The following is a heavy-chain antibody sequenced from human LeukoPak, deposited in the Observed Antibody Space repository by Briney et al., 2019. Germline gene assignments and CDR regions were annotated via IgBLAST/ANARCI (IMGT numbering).Heavy chain of an antibody. Sequence: SETLTLTCAVSGASISAFHLAWVRQPAGKALEWVGLIYSSGSTLFTLSLNTRVAMSLDLTKTQLSLRLTSLNAADTAMYYCARKDGDYWWQGTLVIVSS. CDR3: ARKDGDY. J-gene: IGHJ4*02. CDR2: IYSSGST. CDR1: GASISAFH. V-gene: IGHV4-4*07.